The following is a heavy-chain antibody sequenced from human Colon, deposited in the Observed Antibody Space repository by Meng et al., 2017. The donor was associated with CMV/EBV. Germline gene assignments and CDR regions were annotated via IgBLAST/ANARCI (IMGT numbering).Heavy chain of an antibody. CDR3: AKGIPPGDPFDY. D-gene: IGHD2-21*01. V-gene: IGHV3-30*02. J-gene: IGHJ4*02. Sequence: CATFGFSFRSYGMHWVRQAPGKGLEWVAFVRNDGSAKDYGDSVKGRFTISRDNSKNTVYLQMNSLRPEDTAVYYCAKGIPPGDPFDYWGQGTLVTVSS. CDR2: VRNDGSAK. CDR1: GFSFRSYG.